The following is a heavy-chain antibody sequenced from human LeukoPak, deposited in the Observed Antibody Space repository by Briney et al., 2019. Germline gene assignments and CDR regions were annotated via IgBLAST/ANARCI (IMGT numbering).Heavy chain of an antibody. CDR1: GGSFSGYY. J-gene: IGHJ4*02. D-gene: IGHD3-22*01. Sequence: KPSETLSLTCAVYGGSFSGYYWSWTRQPPGKGLEWIGEINHSGSTNYNPSLKSRVTISVDTSKNQFSLKLSSVTAADTAVYYCARGRKVPYYDSSGYYGYWGQGTLVTVSS. V-gene: IGHV4-34*01. CDR3: ARGRKVPYYDSSGYYGY. CDR2: INHSGST.